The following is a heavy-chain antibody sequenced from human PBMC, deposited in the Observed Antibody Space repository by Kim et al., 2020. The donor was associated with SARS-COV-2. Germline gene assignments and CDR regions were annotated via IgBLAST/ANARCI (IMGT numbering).Heavy chain of an antibody. J-gene: IGHJ4*02. V-gene: IGHV6-1*01. CDR1: GDSVSNNYGA. Sequence: SQTLSLTCAISGDSVSNNYGAWNWIRQSPSRGLEWLGRTYYRSKWYNDYAVSVKSRITINPDTSKNEFSLQLNSVTPEDTAVYYCASSTSRVEWGTSFFDYWGQGTLVTVSS. CDR2: TYYRSKWYN. D-gene: IGHD1-1*01. CDR3: ASSTSRVEWGTSFFDY.